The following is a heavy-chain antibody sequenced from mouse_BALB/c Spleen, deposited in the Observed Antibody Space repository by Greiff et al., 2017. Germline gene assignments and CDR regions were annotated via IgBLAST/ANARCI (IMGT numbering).Heavy chain of an antibody. Sequence: VKVVESGPDLVAPSQSLSITCTVSGFSLTSYGVHWVRQPPGKGLEWLVVIWSDGSTTYNSALKSRLSISKDNSKSQVFLKMNSLQTDDTAMYYCARHVPETCAMDYWGQGTSVTVSS. D-gene: IGHD6-1*01. CDR2: IWSDGST. CDR3: ARHVPETCAMDY. CDR1: GFSLTSYG. J-gene: IGHJ4*01. V-gene: IGHV2-6-2*01.